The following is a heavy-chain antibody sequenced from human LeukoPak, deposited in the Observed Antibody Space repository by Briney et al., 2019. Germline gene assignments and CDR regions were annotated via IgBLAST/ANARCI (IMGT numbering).Heavy chain of an antibody. CDR3: ARVSGRFYGMDV. Sequence: PGGSLRLSCAASGFTVSSNYMNWVRQAPGKGLEWVSVIYSGGSTYYADSVKGRFTISRDNSKNTLYLQVNSLRAADTAVYYCARVSGRFYGMDVWGQGTTVIVSS. J-gene: IGHJ6*02. V-gene: IGHV3-53*01. CDR1: GFTVSSNY. D-gene: IGHD6-19*01. CDR2: IYSGGST.